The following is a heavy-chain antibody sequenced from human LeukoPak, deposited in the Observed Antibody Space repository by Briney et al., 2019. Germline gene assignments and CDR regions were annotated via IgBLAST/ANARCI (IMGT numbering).Heavy chain of an antibody. CDR2: IKSKTDGGTT. J-gene: IGHJ4*02. D-gene: IGHD3-22*01. Sequence: GGSLRLSCAASGFTFSKAWMSWVRQTPGKGLEWVGRIKSKTDGGTTDYAAPVEGSFTISRDNSKNTLYLQMNSLRAEDTAVYYCAEVFDYYDSSGLIDYWGQGTLVTVSS. CDR3: AEVFDYYDSSGLIDY. CDR1: GFTFSKAW. V-gene: IGHV3-15*01.